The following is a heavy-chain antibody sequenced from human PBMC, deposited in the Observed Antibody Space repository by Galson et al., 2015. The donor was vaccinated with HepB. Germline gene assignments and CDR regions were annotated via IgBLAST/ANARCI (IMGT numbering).Heavy chain of an antibody. V-gene: IGHV1-18*01. CDR1: GYTFTTYP. J-gene: IGHJ3*02. CDR2: ITTYKGNT. D-gene: IGHD3-16*01. Sequence: SCKASGYTFTTYPITWVRQAPGQGLEFMGWITTYKGNTDSAQKVQDRLTLSTDTSTNTAYMELTSLTSDDTAVYYCARHVLGALGAFDIWGQGTLVTVSS. CDR3: ARHVLGALGAFDI.